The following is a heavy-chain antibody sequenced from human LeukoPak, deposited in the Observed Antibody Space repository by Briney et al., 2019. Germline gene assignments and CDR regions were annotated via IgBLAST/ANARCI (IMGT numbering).Heavy chain of an antibody. D-gene: IGHD1-26*01. V-gene: IGHV4-38-2*02. J-gene: IGHJ4*02. Sequence: SETLSLTCTVSGYSISSGYYWGWIRQPPGKGLEWIGSIYHSGSTYYNPSLKSRVTISVDTSKNQFSLKLSSVTAADTAVYYCARAAVSGSSNFDYWGQGTLVTVSS. CDR1: GYSISSGYY. CDR2: IYHSGST. CDR3: ARAAVSGSSNFDY.